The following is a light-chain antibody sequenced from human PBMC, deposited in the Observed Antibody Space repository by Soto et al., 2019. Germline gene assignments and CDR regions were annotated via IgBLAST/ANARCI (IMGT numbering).Light chain of an antibody. J-gene: IGLJ1*01. CDR1: SSDVGGYNY. Sequence: CVLKQPASVSVAHGEARTISCTGTSSDVGGYNYVSWYQQHPGKAPKFMIYDVSNRPSGVPNRFSGSKSGNTASLTISGLQAEDEADYYCCSYTTSNTRQIVFGTGTKVTVL. V-gene: IGLV2-14*01. CDR2: DVS. CDR3: CSYTTSNTRQIV.